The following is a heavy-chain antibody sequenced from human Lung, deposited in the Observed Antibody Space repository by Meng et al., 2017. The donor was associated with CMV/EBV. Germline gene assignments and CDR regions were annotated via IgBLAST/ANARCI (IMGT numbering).Heavy chain of an antibody. Sequence: GESLKISCAASGFTFSSYTMDWVRQAPGKGLEWVSSISSSSSYIYYADSVKGRFTISRDNAKNSLYLQMNSLRDEDTDVYYSAVYCSSTGCHRDGMDVWGQGTTVXVSS. CDR2: ISSSSSYI. CDR1: GFTFSSYT. CDR3: AVYCSSTGCHRDGMDV. D-gene: IGHD2-2*01. V-gene: IGHV3-21*01. J-gene: IGHJ6*02.